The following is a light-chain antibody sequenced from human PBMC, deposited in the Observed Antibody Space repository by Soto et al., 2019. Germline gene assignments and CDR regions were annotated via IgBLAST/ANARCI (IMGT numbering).Light chain of an antibody. Sequence: QSALTQPRSVSGSPGQSVTISCTGTSSDVGGYNYVSWYQQHPGKAPKIKIYDVNELPAGVPGRFSGSKSGNTASLTISGLQAEDEADYYCCSWAGNSLVFGGGTKVTVL. CDR2: DVN. J-gene: IGLJ3*02. V-gene: IGLV2-11*01. CDR1: SSDVGGYNY. CDR3: CSWAGNSLV.